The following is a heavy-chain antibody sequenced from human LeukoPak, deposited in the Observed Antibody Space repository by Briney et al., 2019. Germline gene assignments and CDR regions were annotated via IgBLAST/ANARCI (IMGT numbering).Heavy chain of an antibody. CDR3: ARDLGVTTLALIIDY. CDR1: RFSFSNYG. Sequence: RGSLRLSCAASRFSFSNYGMPWVRQAPGKGLEWVSVISADGETKHYGDSVKGRFTISRDNSKNTLYLQMNSLRAEDTAVYYCARDLGVTTLALIIDYWGQGTLVTVSS. J-gene: IGHJ4*02. CDR2: ISADGETK. D-gene: IGHD4-17*01. V-gene: IGHV3-30*03.